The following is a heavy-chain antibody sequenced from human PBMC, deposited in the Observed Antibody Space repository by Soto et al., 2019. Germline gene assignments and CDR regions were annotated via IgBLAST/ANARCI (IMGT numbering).Heavy chain of an antibody. V-gene: IGHV3-74*01. Sequence: GGSLRLSCEASGFIFSSHWMHWVRQSAEKGLVWVSRINSDGSSTAYADSVKGRFTISRDNAKNTLYLQMNSLRVEDTAVYYCARDRPDISNPTDHPMFDYWGQGTPVTVSS. D-gene: IGHD6-6*01. J-gene: IGHJ4*02. CDR3: ARDRPDISNPTDHPMFDY. CDR1: GFIFSSHW. CDR2: INSDGSST.